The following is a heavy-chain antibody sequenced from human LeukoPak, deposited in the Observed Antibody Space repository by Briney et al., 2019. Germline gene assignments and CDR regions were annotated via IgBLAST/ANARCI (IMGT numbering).Heavy chain of an antibody. V-gene: IGHV3-23*01. Sequence: GGSLRLSYAAYGFTFSTSAMSWVRQAPGKGLEWVSSISTTVGNTYYADSVKGRFTISRDNSNHTLYLQMNSLTAEDTAVYYCTKRAEFGGFDPWGQGTLVTVSS. CDR2: ISTTVGNT. CDR3: TKRAEFGGFDP. D-gene: IGHD3-10*01. CDR1: GFTFSTSA. J-gene: IGHJ5*02.